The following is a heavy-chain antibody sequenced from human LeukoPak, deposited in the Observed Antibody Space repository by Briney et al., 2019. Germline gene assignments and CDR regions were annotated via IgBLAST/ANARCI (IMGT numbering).Heavy chain of an antibody. CDR3: ARVGLGLKYGMDV. Sequence: PGGSLRLSCAASGFIFSDYYMSWIRQAPGKGLEWVSHISSSGGAMYYADSVKGRFTISRDNAKNSLYLHMSSLRAEDTGVYYCARVGLGLKYGMDVWGQGTTVTASS. D-gene: IGHD6-25*01. CDR1: GFIFSDYY. V-gene: IGHV3-11*01. CDR2: ISSSGGAM. J-gene: IGHJ6*02.